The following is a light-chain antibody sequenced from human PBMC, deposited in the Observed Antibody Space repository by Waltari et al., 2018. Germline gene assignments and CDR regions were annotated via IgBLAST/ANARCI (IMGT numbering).Light chain of an antibody. J-gene: IGKJ4*01. V-gene: IGKV4-1*01. Sequence: DIVMTQSPDSLAVSLGERATINCKSSQSVLYSSNNKNYLAWYQQKPGQPPKLLIYWASTRESGAPDRFSGSGSGTDFTLTISSLQAEDVAVYYCQQYYSNILTFGGGAKVEIK. CDR1: QSVLYSSNNKNY. CDR3: QQYYSNILT. CDR2: WAS.